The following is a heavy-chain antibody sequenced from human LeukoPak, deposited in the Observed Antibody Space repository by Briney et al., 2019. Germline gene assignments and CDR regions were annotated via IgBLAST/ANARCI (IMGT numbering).Heavy chain of an antibody. J-gene: IGHJ5*02. CDR2: SDDTGCT. CDR1: GGSISNSYYY. D-gene: IGHD3-22*01. CDR3: ARDFYDSRDNWCDP. V-gene: IGHV4-39*06. Sequence: SETLSLTCTVSGGSISNSYYYWGWIRQPPGKGLEWIGSSDDTGCTDDNPSRRSRVTISVHTSKNQFPLNLSSVTAADTAMYFCARDFYDSRDNWCDPWGQGTLVRVSS.